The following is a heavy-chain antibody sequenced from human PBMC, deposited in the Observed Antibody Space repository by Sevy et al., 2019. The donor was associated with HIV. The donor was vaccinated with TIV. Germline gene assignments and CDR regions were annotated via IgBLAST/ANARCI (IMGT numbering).Heavy chain of an antibody. D-gene: IGHD6-19*01. CDR2: IKQDGSEK. V-gene: IGHV3-7*01. CDR3: ASSEYSSGFLDAFDI. CDR1: GFTFSSYW. J-gene: IGHJ3*02. Sequence: GGSLRLSCAASGFTFSSYWMSWVRQAPGKGLEWVANIKQDGSEKYNVDSVKGRFTISGDNAKNSLYMQMNSLRAEDTAVYYCASSEYSSGFLDAFDIWGQGTMVTVSS.